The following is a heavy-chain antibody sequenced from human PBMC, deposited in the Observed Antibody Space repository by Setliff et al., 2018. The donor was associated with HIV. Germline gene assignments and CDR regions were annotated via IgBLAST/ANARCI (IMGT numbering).Heavy chain of an antibody. J-gene: IGHJ4*02. CDR2: INPSDGTT. CDR3: ARWGPMDLWSDY. CDR1: GYTFTSCF. D-gene: IGHD3-10*01. V-gene: IGHV1-46*01. Sequence: ASVKVSCKASGYTFTSCFMHWVRQAPGQGLEYMGIINPSDGTTDYTQKFQDRVTMTTDTSTSTAYMELRSLRSDDTAVYYCARWGPMDLWSDYWGQGTLVTVS.